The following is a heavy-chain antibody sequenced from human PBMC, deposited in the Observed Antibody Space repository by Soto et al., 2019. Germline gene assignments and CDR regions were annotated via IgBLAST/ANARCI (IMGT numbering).Heavy chain of an antibody. J-gene: IGHJ6*03. V-gene: IGHV4-39*01. CDR1: GGSISSSSYY. CDR3: ARLGDSSRSGYYYYYYMDV. D-gene: IGHD6-13*01. CDR2: IYYSGST. Sequence: SSETLSLTCTVSGGSISSSSYYWGWIRQPPRKGLEWIGSIYYSGSTYYNPSLKSRVTISVDTSKNQFSLKLSSVTAADTAVYYCARLGDSSRSGYYYYYYMDVWGKGTTVTVSS.